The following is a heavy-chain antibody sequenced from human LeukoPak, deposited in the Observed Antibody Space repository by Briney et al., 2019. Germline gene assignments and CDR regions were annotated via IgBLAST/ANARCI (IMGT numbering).Heavy chain of an antibody. D-gene: IGHD5-12*01. J-gene: IGHJ4*02. CDR1: GHTFTSYG. V-gene: IGHV1-18*01. CDR2: ISAYNGNT. Sequence: ASVKVSCKASGHTFTSYGISWVRQAPGQGLEWMGWISAYNGNTNYAQKLQGRVTMTTDTSTSTAYMELRSLRSDDTAVYYCARDGWFDARKDSGYDSGYFDYWGQGTLVTVSS. CDR3: ARDGWFDARKDSGYDSGYFDY.